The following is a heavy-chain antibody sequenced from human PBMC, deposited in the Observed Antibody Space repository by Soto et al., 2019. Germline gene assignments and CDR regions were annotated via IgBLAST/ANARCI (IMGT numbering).Heavy chain of an antibody. CDR1: GYTFTSYG. D-gene: IGHD3-10*01. CDR2: ISAYNGNT. CDR3: AREGWWFGEPLDFDY. Sequence: QVQLVQSGAEVKKPGASVKVSCKASGYTFTSYGISWVRQAPGQGLEWMGWISAYNGNTNYAQKLQGRVTMTTDTSTSTADMELRSLRSDDTAVYYCAREGWWFGEPLDFDYWGQGTLVTVSS. V-gene: IGHV1-18*01. J-gene: IGHJ4*02.